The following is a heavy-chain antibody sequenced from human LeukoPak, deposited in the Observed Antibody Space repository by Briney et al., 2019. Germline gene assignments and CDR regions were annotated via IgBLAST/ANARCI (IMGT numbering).Heavy chain of an antibody. V-gene: IGHV3-33*01. CDR1: GGTFSSYG. J-gene: IGHJ4*02. CDR2: IWYDGSNK. D-gene: IGHD3-16*01. CDR3: ARDYHYSGEGHDY. Sequence: SCKASGGTFSSYGMHWVRQAPGKGLEWVAVIWYDGSNKYYADSVKGRFTISRDNSKNTLYLQMNSLRAEDTAVYYCARDYHYSGEGHDYWGQGTLVTVSS.